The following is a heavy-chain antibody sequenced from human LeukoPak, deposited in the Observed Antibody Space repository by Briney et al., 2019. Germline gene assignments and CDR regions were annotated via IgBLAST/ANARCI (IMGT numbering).Heavy chain of an antibody. J-gene: IGHJ4*02. Sequence: AAETLSLTCAVSGGSISSSNWWSWVRQPPGKGLEWIGEIYHSGSTNYNPSLKSRVTIPVDKSKNQFSLKLSSVTAADTAVYYCARVAVAGTIDYWGQGTLVTVSS. V-gene: IGHV4-4*02. D-gene: IGHD6-19*01. CDR1: GGSISSSNW. CDR3: ARVAVAGTIDY. CDR2: IYHSGST.